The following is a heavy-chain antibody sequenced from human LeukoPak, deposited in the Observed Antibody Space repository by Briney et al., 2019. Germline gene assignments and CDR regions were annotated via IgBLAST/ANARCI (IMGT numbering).Heavy chain of an antibody. Sequence: GGSLRLSCAASGFTFSNYWMHWVRQAPGKGLVWVSRIVGDGSATICADSVKGRFTISRDNAKDTLYLQMNSLRAEDTAVYYCARDGSLPDYWGQGTLVTVSS. CDR1: GFTFSNYW. J-gene: IGHJ4*02. CDR3: ARDGSLPDY. V-gene: IGHV3-74*01. CDR2: IVGDGSAT. D-gene: IGHD2-15*01.